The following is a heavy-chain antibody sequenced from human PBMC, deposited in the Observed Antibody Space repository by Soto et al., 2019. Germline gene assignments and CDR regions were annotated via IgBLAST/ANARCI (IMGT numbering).Heavy chain of an antibody. J-gene: IGHJ6*02. Sequence: GGSLRLSCAASGFSFSSYDMSWVRQAPGKGLEWVSGISRSGGSTYYADSVKGRFTISRDNSKDTLFVQMSSLRAEDTAVYYCVKAYFGMDVWGQGTTVTVSS. CDR2: ISRSGGST. V-gene: IGHV3-23*01. CDR1: GFSFSSYD. CDR3: VKAYFGMDV.